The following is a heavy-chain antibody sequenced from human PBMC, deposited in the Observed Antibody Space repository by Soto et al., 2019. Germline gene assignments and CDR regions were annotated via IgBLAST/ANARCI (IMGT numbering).Heavy chain of an antibody. V-gene: IGHV4-59*01. CDR3: ARDGGEGDGMDV. CDR2: IYYSGST. D-gene: IGHD2-21*01. J-gene: IGHJ6*02. CDR1: GGSISSYY. Sequence: SETLSLTCTVSGGSISSYYWSWIRQPPGKGLEWIGYIYYSGSTNYNPSLKGRVTISVDTSKNQFSLKLSSVTAADTAVYYCARDGGEGDGMDVWGQGTTVTVSS.